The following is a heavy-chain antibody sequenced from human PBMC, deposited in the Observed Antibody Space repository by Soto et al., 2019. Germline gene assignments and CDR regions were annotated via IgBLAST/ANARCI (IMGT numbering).Heavy chain of an antibody. CDR2: IYPGDSDT. J-gene: IGHJ6*02. CDR1: GYNFTSYC. Sequence: PGQSLKISCKSSGYNFTSYCSSWVRQMHGKGLEWMGIIYPGDSDTRDSPSVQGQVTIAADKSISTAYLQWSSLKASDTAMYYCARAGGSYDILTGYYREDDYYYYYGMDVWGQGTTVTVSS. V-gene: IGHV5-51*01. D-gene: IGHD3-9*01. CDR3: ARAGGSYDILTGYYREDDYYYYYGMDV.